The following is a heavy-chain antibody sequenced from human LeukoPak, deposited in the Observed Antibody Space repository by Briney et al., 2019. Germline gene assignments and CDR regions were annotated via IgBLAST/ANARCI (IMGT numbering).Heavy chain of an antibody. V-gene: IGHV3-7*05. CDR3: ARVFFHVDAFDI. CDR1: GFSFSSNW. CDR2: IKQDGSEK. Sequence: GGSLRLPCTASGFSFSSNWMSWVRQAPGKGLEWVANIKQDGSEKYYVDSVKGRFTISRDNAKNSLYLQMNSLRAEDTAVYYCARVFFHVDAFDIWGQGTMVTVSS. D-gene: IGHD2/OR15-2a*01. J-gene: IGHJ3*02.